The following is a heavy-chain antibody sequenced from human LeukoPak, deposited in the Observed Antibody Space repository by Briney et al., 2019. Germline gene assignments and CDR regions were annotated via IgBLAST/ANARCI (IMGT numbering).Heavy chain of an antibody. CDR3: TRATYYYYYYMDV. J-gene: IGHJ6*03. Sequence: ASVKVSCKASGYTFTSYDINWGRQATGQGGEWRGWMNPNSGNTGYAQKFQRRVTMTSNTSISTAYMELSSLRSEDTAVYYCTRATYYYYYYMDVWGKGTTVTGSS. CDR2: MNPNSGNT. V-gene: IGHV1-8*01. CDR1: GYTFTSYD. D-gene: IGHD4-11*01.